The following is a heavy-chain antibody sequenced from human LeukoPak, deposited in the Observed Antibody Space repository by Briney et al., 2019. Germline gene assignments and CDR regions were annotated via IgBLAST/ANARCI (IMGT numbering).Heavy chain of an antibody. CDR3: AKELTYSSSWQIDY. CDR2: ISSSSSYI. CDR1: GFTFSSYS. Sequence: PGGSLRLSCAASGFTFSSYSMNWVRQAPGKGLEWVSSISSSSSYIYYADSVKGRFTISRDNSKNTLYLQMNSLRAEDTAVNYCAKELTYSSSWQIDYWGQGTLVTVSS. D-gene: IGHD6-13*01. J-gene: IGHJ4*02. V-gene: IGHV3-21*04.